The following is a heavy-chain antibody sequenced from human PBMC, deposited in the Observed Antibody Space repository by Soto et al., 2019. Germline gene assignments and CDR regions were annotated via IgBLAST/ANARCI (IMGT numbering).Heavy chain of an antibody. CDR2: IYYSGST. CDR3: ARGGMGDYDFWSGYSGWFDP. V-gene: IGHV4-31*03. J-gene: IGHJ5*02. Sequence: QVQLQESGPGLVKPSQTLSLTCTVSGGSISSGGYYWSWIRQHPGKGLEWIGYIYYSGSTYYNPSLKSRVTISVDTSKNPFSLKLSSVTAADTAVYYCARGGMGDYDFWSGYSGWFDPWGQGTLVTVSS. D-gene: IGHD3-3*01. CDR1: GGSISSGGYY.